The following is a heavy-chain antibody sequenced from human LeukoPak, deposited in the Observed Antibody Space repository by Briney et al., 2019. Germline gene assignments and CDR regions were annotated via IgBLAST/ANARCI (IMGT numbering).Heavy chain of an antibody. CDR1: GYSISSGYY. CDR3: ARSDYVWGSYRYYWFDP. V-gene: IGHV4-38-2*02. D-gene: IGHD3-16*02. J-gene: IGHJ5*02. Sequence: SETLSLTCTVSGYSISSGYYWGWIRQPPGKGLEWIGSIYHSGSTYYNPSLKSRVTISVDTSKNQFSLKLSSVTAADTAVYYCARSDYVWGSYRYYWFDPWGQGTLVTVSS. CDR2: IYHSGST.